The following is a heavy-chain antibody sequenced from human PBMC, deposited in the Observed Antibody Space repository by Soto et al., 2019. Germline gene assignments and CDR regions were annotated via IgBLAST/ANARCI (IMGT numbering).Heavy chain of an antibody. D-gene: IGHD2-15*01. Sequence: SETLSLTCTVSGGSISNYYWSWIRQPPGKGLEWIGYIYYSGSTNYNPSLKSRVTISADTSKNQFSLKLSSVTAADTAVYYCARHLLDCSGGSCLPEYFQHWGQGTLVTVSS. CDR2: IYYSGST. J-gene: IGHJ1*01. V-gene: IGHV4-59*08. CDR3: ARHLLDCSGGSCLPEYFQH. CDR1: GGSISNYY.